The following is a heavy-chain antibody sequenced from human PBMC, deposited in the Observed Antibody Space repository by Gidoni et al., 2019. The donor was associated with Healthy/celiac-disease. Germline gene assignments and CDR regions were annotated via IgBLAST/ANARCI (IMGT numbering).Heavy chain of an antibody. CDR2: INHSGST. Sequence: QVQLQQWGAGLLKPSETLSLTCAVYGGSFSGYYWSWIRQPPGKGLEWIGEINHSGSTNYNPSLKSRVTISVDTSKNQFSLKLSSVTAADTAVYYCARAPPTPTTVTTIGYFDYWGQGTLVTVSS. CDR3: ARAPPTPTTVTTIGYFDY. V-gene: IGHV4-34*01. D-gene: IGHD4-17*01. CDR1: GGSFSGYY. J-gene: IGHJ4*02.